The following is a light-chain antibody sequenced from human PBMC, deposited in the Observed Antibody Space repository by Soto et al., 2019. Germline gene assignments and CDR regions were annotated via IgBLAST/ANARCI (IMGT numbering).Light chain of an antibody. CDR3: CSYAGSYTFGV. CDR1: SSDVGGYNY. J-gene: IGLJ1*01. Sequence: QSALTQPRSVSGSPGQSVTISCTGTSSDVGGYNYVSWYQQHPGKAPKLMIYDVSKRPSGVPDRFSGSNSGNTASLTISGLQAEDEADCYCCSYAGSYTFGVFGTGTKV. V-gene: IGLV2-11*01. CDR2: DVS.